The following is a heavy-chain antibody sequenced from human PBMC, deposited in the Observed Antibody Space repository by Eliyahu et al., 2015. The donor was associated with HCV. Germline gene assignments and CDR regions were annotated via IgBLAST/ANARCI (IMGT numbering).Heavy chain of an antibody. CDR2: IYSGGST. CDR1: GFTVSSNY. V-gene: IGHV3-66*01. J-gene: IGHJ4*02. D-gene: IGHD6-19*01. Sequence: EVQLVESGGGLVQPGGSLRLSCAASGFTVSSNYMSWVRQAPGKGLEWVSIIYSGGSTYYADSVKGRFTFSRDNSKNTVYLQMNSLRAEDTAVYYCARYSSGWYYFDYWGQGTLVTVSS. CDR3: ARYSSGWYYFDY.